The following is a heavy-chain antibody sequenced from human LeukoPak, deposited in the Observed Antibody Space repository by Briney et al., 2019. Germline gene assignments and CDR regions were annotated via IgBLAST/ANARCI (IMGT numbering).Heavy chain of an antibody. J-gene: IGHJ4*02. CDR2: IIPILGIA. V-gene: IGHV1-69*04. Sequence: SVKVSCKASGGTFSSYAISWVRQAPGQGLEWMGRIIPILGIANYAQKFQGRVTITADKSTSTAYMELSSLRSEDTAVYYCARGTYYDSSGYVDYWGQGTLVTVSS. CDR3: ARGTYYDSSGYVDY. CDR1: GGTFSSYA. D-gene: IGHD3-22*01.